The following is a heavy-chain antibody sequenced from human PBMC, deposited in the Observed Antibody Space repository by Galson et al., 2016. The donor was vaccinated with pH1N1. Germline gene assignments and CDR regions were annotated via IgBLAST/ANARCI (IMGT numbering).Heavy chain of an antibody. J-gene: IGHJ4*02. CDR3: ARDLAYSGYDPYFDF. V-gene: IGHV3-9*01. D-gene: IGHD5-12*01. CDR2: ISWNSGAI. Sequence: SLRPSCAASGFSFDDHAMHWVRQAPGKGLEWVSGISWNSGAIDYSDSVKGRFTISRDNAKNYLYLQMNRLRPEDTAFYYCARDLAYSGYDPYFDFWGQGTLVTVSS. CDR1: GFSFDDHA.